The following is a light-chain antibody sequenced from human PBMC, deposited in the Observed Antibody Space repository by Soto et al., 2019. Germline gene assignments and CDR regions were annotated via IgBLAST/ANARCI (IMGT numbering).Light chain of an antibody. CDR2: GAS. J-gene: IGKJ1*01. CDR1: QSVGES. V-gene: IGKV3-15*01. CDR3: QQCANWPPKWT. Sequence: EIVMTQSPATLSVSPGERATVSCRASQSVGESLAWYQQKPGQAPRLLIYGASTRATGIPARFSGSGSGTEFTLTISSLEPEDFAVYYCQQCANWPPKWTFGQGTKVDIK.